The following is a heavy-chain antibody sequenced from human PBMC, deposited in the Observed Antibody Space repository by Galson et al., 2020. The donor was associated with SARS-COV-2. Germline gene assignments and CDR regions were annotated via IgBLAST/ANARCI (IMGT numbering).Heavy chain of an antibody. CDR1: GITFTTYW. CDR3: ARGGGGVTHILLYGMDV. J-gene: IGHJ6*02. V-gene: IGHV5-51*01. D-gene: IGHD3-16*01. Sequence: KIGEFLKISCKGSGITFTTYWIAWVRQNPGNGLAWVEIISPGDSNTRYSPSFQGQVTISADKSINTAYLQWSRLKASDTAMYYCARGGGGVTHILLYGMDVWGQGTMVTVSS. CDR2: ISPGDSNT.